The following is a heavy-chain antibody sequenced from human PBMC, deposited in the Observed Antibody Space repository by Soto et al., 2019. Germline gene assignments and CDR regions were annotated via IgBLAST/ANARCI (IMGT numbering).Heavy chain of an antibody. J-gene: IGHJ4*02. CDR1: GFTFSSYW. D-gene: IGHD6-25*01. Sequence: EVQLVESGGGLVPPGGSLRLYCAGAGFTFSSYWMSWVRQAPGKGLEWVANIKQDGSEKYYVDSVNGRFTISRDNAKNSPYLQKHSLRGEDTAWEYFAKEKRANGYFDYWGQGTLVAVSP. CDR3: AKEKRANGYFDY. CDR2: IKQDGSEK. V-gene: IGHV3-7*01.